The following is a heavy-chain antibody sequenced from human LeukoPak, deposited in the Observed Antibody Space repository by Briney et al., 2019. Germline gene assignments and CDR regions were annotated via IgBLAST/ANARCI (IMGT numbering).Heavy chain of an antibody. D-gene: IGHD6-19*01. CDR1: GFTFTSYS. V-gene: IGHV3-21*01. J-gene: IGHJ4*02. CDR3: TRLTSGWPDF. CDR2: ISSNSGTYI. Sequence: GGSLILSCAASGFTFTSYSMNWVRQAPGKGLEWVSAISSNSGTYIYYADSVKGRFTIARDNAKSSVYLQMHSLRAEDTGVYYCTRLTSGWPDFWGQGTLVTVSS.